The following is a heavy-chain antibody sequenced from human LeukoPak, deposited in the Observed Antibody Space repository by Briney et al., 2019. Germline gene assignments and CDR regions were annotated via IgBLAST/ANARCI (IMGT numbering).Heavy chain of an antibody. Sequence: GASVKVSCKASGGTFSSYAIRWVRQAPGQGLEWMGGIIPIFGTANYAQKFQGRVTITTDESTSTAYMELSSLRSEDTAVYYCARSNLGYCSSTSCRPGAFDIWGQGTMVTVSS. CDR3: ARSNLGYCSSTSCRPGAFDI. D-gene: IGHD2-2*01. CDR1: GGTFSSYA. CDR2: IIPIFGTA. J-gene: IGHJ3*02. V-gene: IGHV1-69*05.